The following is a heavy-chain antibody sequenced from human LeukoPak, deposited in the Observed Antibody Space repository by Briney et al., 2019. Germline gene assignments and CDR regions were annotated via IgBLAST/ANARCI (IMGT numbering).Heavy chain of an antibody. CDR1: GYTFTGYY. D-gene: IGHD2-2*01. J-gene: IGHJ4*02. V-gene: IGHV1-2*02. CDR2: INPNNGGT. Sequence: ASVTLSCKASGYTFTGYYMHWVRQAPGQGLEWMGWINPNNGGTNYAQKFQGSVTMTRDTSISTAYMELSRLTSDDTAVYYCARGRGTTSSNFDYWGQGTLDTVSS. CDR3: ARGRGTTSSNFDY.